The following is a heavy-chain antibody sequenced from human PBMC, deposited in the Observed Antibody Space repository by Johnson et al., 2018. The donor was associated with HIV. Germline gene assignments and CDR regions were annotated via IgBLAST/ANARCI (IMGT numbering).Heavy chain of an antibody. CDR3: AREATPAELLPWAFDM. CDR2: ISYDGNNK. CDR1: GFTFRTYV. V-gene: IGHV3-30*04. J-gene: IGHJ3*02. D-gene: IGHD1-7*01. Sequence: QVQLLGSGGGLVQPGGSLRLSCAASGFTFRTYVMHWVRQAQGRGLEWVTLISYDGNNKYYADSVRGRFTVPRDNSKNTLFLQMSSLRAVDTAVYYCAREATPAELLPWAFDMWGQGTMVTVTS.